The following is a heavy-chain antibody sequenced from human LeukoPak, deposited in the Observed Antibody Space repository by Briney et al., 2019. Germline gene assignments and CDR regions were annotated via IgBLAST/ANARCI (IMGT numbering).Heavy chain of an antibody. D-gene: IGHD1-7*01. J-gene: IGHJ3*02. CDR1: GYTFTGYY. Sequence: ASVKVSCKASGYTFTGYYMHWVRQAPGQGLEWMGWINPNSGGTNYAQKFQGRVTMTRDTSISTAYMELSRLRSDDTAVYYCARDGGLGTKDAFDIWGQGTMVTVSS. CDR2: INPNSGGT. CDR3: ARDGGLGTKDAFDI. V-gene: IGHV1-2*02.